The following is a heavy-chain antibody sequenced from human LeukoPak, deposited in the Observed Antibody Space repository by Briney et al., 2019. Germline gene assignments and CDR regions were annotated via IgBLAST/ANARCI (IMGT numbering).Heavy chain of an antibody. D-gene: IGHD6-13*01. CDR2: IYYSGST. Sequence: KSSETLSLTCTASGGSVSSGSYYWSWIRQPPGKGLEWIGYIYYSGSTNYNPSLKSRVTISVDTSKNQFSLKLSSVTAADTAVYYCARTGYSSSWFDYWGQGTLVTVSS. J-gene: IGHJ4*02. CDR3: ARTGYSSSWFDY. V-gene: IGHV4-61*01. CDR1: GGSVSSGSYY.